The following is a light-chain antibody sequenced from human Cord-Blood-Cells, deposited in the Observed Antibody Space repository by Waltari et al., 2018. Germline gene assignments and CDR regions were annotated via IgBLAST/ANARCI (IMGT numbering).Light chain of an antibody. J-gene: IGKJ1*01. Sequence: DIQMTQSPSSLSASVGDRVTITCRASQSISSYLNWYQQKPGKAPKLLIYAASSLQSGVPSRFSCSGSATDFTLTISSLRPEDFATYYCQQSYRTPLTFGQGTKVEIK. CDR2: AAS. CDR3: QQSYRTPLT. V-gene: IGKV1-39*01. CDR1: QSISSY.